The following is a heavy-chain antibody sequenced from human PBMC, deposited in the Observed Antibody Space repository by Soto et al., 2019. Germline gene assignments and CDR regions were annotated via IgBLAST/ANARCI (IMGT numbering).Heavy chain of an antibody. Sequence: QVQLVQSGDEVKKPGASVKVSCKASGYTFTSYDINWVRQAPGQGLEWRGWISGYKGNTNYAQKLQGRVTMTADTSTSTAYMELRSLRSDDTAVYYCARVSSSGWYTAAYWGQGTLVTVSS. V-gene: IGHV1-18*01. CDR3: ARVSSSGWYTAAY. D-gene: IGHD6-19*01. CDR1: GYTFTSYD. J-gene: IGHJ4*02. CDR2: ISGYKGNT.